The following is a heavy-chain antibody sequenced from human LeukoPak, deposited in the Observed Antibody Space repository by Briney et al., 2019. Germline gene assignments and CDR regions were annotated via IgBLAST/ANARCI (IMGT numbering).Heavy chain of an antibody. D-gene: IGHD3-22*01. J-gene: IGHJ4*02. V-gene: IGHV4-59*01. CDR3: ARYYDSSGLGVVDY. CDR2: IFYSGTT. CDR1: RGSISSYY. Sequence: SGTLSLTCTVSRGSISSYYWSWIRQPPGKGLEWIGYIFYSGTTNYNPSLKSRVIISVDTSKNQFSLKLSSVTAADTAVYYCARYYDSSGLGVVDYWGQGTLVTVSS.